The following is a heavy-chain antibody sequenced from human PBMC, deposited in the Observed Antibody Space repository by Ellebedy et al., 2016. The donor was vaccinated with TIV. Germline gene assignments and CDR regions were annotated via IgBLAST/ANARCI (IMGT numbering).Heavy chain of an antibody. Sequence: GESLKISCAASGFTFSSYAMSWVRQAPGKGLEWVSTIIHTGTRTYYANSVEGRFIISRDNSKRTLYLQMNSLRAEDTAVYYCAKGRGGGSDSSAPRYYFDSWGLGTLVTVSS. V-gene: IGHV3-23*01. J-gene: IGHJ4*02. CDR2: IIHTGTRT. D-gene: IGHD6-19*01. CDR1: GFTFSSYA. CDR3: AKGRGGGSDSSAPRYYFDS.